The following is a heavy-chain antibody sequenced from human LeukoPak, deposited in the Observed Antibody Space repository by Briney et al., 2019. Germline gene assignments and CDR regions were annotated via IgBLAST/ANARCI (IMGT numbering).Heavy chain of an antibody. CDR3: AKDNYDYGDYDGGDY. Sequence: PGGSLRLSCVASGFTFSSYGMHWVRQPPGKGLEWVGFIRDDGSNKYYADSVKGRFTISRDNSRDTLHLQLNSLRAEHTAVYYCAKDNYDYGDYDGGDYWGQGTLVTVSS. J-gene: IGHJ4*02. V-gene: IGHV3-30*02. D-gene: IGHD4-17*01. CDR1: GFTFSSYG. CDR2: IRDDGSNK.